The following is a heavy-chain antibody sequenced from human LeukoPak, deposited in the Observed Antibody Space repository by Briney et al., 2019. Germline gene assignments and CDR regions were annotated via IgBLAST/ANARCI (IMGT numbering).Heavy chain of an antibody. CDR2: IYSCGST. V-gene: IGHV3-66*03. CDR1: GFTVSSNY. Sequence: PGGSLRLSCAASGFTVSSNYMSWVRQAPGKRLEWVSVIYSCGSTYYADSVKGRFTISRDNSKNTLYLQINSLRAEDTAVYYCARVRNGGYCSSTSYEFDYWGQGTLVTVSS. D-gene: IGHD2-2*01. CDR3: ARVRNGGYCSSTSYEFDY. J-gene: IGHJ4*02.